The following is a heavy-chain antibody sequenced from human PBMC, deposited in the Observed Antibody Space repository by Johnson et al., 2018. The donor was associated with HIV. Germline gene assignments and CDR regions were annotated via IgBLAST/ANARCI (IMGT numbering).Heavy chain of an antibody. CDR1: GFTFSNAW. CDR3: ARDEGLDYGASLGAFDI. CDR2: IKSKTDGGTT. J-gene: IGHJ3*02. D-gene: IGHD4-17*01. Sequence: VQLVESGGGLVKPGGSLRLSCAASGFTFSNAWMSWVRQAPGKGLEWVVRIKSKTDGGTTDYAAPVKGRFTISRDDSKNTLYLQMNSLKTEDTAVYYCARDEGLDYGASLGAFDIWDQGTMVTVSS. V-gene: IGHV3-15*01.